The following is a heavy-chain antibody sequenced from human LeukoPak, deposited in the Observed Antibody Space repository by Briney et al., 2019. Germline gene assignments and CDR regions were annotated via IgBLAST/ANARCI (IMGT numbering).Heavy chain of an antibody. V-gene: IGHV3-30*01. J-gene: IGHJ5*02. D-gene: IGHD6-13*01. Sequence: GRSLRLSCAASGFSFSSNAMHWDRQPPGKGPEWVAIISNDGGSEYSADSVKGRFTISRDSSKNTLYLQMNSLRPDDTAVYYCARVAVIAAPAWGQGALVTVSS. CDR1: GFSFSSNA. CDR3: ARVAVIAAPA. CDR2: ISNDGGSE.